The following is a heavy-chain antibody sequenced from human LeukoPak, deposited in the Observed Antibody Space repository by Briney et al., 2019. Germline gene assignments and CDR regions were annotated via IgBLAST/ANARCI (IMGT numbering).Heavy chain of an antibody. V-gene: IGHV4-59*01. J-gene: IGHJ6*03. Sequence: SETLSLTCTVSGGSISSYYWSWIRQPPGKGLEWIGYIYYSGSTNYNPSLKSRVTISVDTSKNQFSLKLSSVTAADTAVYYRARDRSSRDGYNGNYYYYYMDVWGKGTTVTVSS. D-gene: IGHD5-24*01. CDR2: IYYSGST. CDR3: ARDRSSRDGYNGNYYYYYMDV. CDR1: GGSISSYY.